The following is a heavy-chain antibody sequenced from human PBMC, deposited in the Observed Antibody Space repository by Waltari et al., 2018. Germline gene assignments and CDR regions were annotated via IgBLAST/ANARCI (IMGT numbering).Heavy chain of an antibody. J-gene: IGHJ6*03. CDR2: IWYDGSNK. CDR3: AKGGRSSSWPYYYYYYMDV. Sequence: QVQLVESGGGVVQPGRSLRLSCAASGFTFSSYGMHWVRQAPGKGLEWVAVIWYDGSNKYYADSVKGRFTISRDNSKNTLYLQMNSLRAEDTAMYYCAKGGRSSSWPYYYYYYMDVWGKGTTVTVSS. CDR1: GFTFSSYG. V-gene: IGHV3-30*18. D-gene: IGHD6-13*01.